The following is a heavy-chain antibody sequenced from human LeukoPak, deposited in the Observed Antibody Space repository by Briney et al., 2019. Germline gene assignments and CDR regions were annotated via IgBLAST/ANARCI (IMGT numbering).Heavy chain of an antibody. CDR1: GFTFSSYG. J-gene: IGHJ4*02. CDR3: AKGGSSWFGADY. Sequence: PGGSLRLSCAASGFTFSSYGMSWVRQAPGKGLEWASAISGSGGSTYYADSVKGRFTISRDNSKNTLYLQMNSLRAEDTAVYYCAKGGSSWFGADYWGQGTLVTVSS. D-gene: IGHD6-13*01. V-gene: IGHV3-23*01. CDR2: ISGSGGST.